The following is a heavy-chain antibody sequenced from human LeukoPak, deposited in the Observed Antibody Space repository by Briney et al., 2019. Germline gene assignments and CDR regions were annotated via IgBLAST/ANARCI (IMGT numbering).Heavy chain of an antibody. CDR3: ARFLRRKYYFDY. CDR2: ISYSGST. CDR1: GGSISSSNYF. J-gene: IGHJ4*02. V-gene: IGHV4-39*07. D-gene: IGHD3-3*01. Sequence: PSETLSLTCTVSGGSISSSNYFWGWLRQPPGKGLEWIASISYSGSTYYNVSVQSRVTISRDTSKNQFSLSLNSVTAADTAVYYCARFLRRKYYFDYWGQGTLVTVSS.